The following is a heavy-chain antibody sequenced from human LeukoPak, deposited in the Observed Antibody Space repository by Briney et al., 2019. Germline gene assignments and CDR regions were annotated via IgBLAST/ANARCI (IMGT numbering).Heavy chain of an antibody. Sequence: SETLSLTCTVSGGSISSYYWSWIRQPPGKGLEWIGYIYYSGSTNYNPSLKSRVTISVDTSKNQFSLKLSSVTAADTAVYYCARDPGYCSGGSCYPGSSPGSPFDYWGQGTLVTVSS. D-gene: IGHD2-15*01. V-gene: IGHV4-59*01. J-gene: IGHJ4*02. CDR2: IYYSGST. CDR3: ARDPGYCSGGSCYPGSSPGSPFDY. CDR1: GGSISSYY.